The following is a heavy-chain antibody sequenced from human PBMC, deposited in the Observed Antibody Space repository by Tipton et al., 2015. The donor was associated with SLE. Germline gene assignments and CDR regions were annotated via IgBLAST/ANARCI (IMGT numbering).Heavy chain of an antibody. Sequence: TLSLTCAIYGGSFSGYYWSWIRQPPGKGLEWIGEIIHSGSTNYNPSLKSRVTISVDTSKNQFSLKLTSVTAADTAVYYCASTNWAFDYWGQGTPVTVSS. CDR3: ASTNWAFDY. V-gene: IGHV4-34*12. CDR2: IIHSGST. D-gene: IGHD7-27*01. J-gene: IGHJ4*02. CDR1: GGSFSGYY.